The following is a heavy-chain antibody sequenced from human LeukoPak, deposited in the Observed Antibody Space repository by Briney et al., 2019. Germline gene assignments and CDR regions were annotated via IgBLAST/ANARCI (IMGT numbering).Heavy chain of an antibody. J-gene: IGHJ3*02. Sequence: GASVKVSCKASGGTFSSYAISWVRQAPGQGLEWMGGIIPIFGTASYAQKFQGRVTITADKSTSTAYMELSSLRSEDTAVYYCASYSTVTTDAFDIWGQGTMVTVSS. D-gene: IGHD4-17*01. CDR1: GGTFSSYA. CDR3: ASYSTVTTDAFDI. CDR2: IIPIFGTA. V-gene: IGHV1-69*06.